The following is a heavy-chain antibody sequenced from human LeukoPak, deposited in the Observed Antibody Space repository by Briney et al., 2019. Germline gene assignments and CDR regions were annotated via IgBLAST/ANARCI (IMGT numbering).Heavy chain of an antibody. Sequence: GGSLRFSCAASGFTVRSDYMSWVRQPPGKGLEWVSVIYSGGSTNYADSVKGRFTISRDNSKNTLHLQMNSRRVEDTAVYYCARGQSYYEAFDIWGQGTMVTVSS. J-gene: IGHJ3*02. D-gene: IGHD1-26*01. CDR2: IYSGGST. V-gene: IGHV3-53*03. CDR3: ARGQSYYEAFDI. CDR1: GFTVRSDY.